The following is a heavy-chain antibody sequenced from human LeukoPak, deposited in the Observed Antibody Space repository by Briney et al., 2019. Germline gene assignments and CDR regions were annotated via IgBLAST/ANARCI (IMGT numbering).Heavy chain of an antibody. CDR3: AKTRVTMIVVVFYAFDI. CDR1: GFTFSSYA. V-gene: IGHV3-23*01. Sequence: GGSLRLSCAASGFTFSSYAVSWVRQAPGKGLEWVSAISGSGGSTYYADSVKGRFTISRDNSKNTLYLQMNSLRAEDTAVYYCAKTRVTMIVVVFYAFDIWGQGTMVTVSS. CDR2: ISGSGGST. D-gene: IGHD3-22*01. J-gene: IGHJ3*02.